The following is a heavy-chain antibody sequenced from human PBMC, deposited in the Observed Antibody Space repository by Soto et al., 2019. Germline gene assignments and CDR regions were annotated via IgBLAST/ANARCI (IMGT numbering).Heavy chain of an antibody. CDR3: AVYYGDPTSAFDI. CDR1: GGSFSGYY. V-gene: IGHV4-34*01. D-gene: IGHD4-17*01. CDR2: INHSGST. Sequence: QVQLQQWGAGLLKPSETLSLTCAVYGGSFSGYYWSWIRQPPGKGLEWIGEINHSGSTNYNPSLKSRVTISVDTSKNQFSLKLSSVTAADTAVYYCAVYYGDPTSAFDIWGQGTMVTVSS. J-gene: IGHJ3*02.